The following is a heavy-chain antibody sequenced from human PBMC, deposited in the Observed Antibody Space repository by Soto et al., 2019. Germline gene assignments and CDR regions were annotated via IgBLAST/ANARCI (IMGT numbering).Heavy chain of an antibody. CDR1: GGSVGSGRHY. CDR2: THYNGNT. J-gene: IGHJ4*02. V-gene: IGHV4-61*01. CDR3: AKWNSDWNAFDY. Sequence: PSETLSLTCTVSGGSVGSGRHYWSWIRQPPGKVPEWIGYTHYNGNTNYNPSLRGRVTTSVDTSKNQFSLRLTSVTAADTAVYFCAKWNSDWNAFDYWGQGTLVTVSS. D-gene: IGHD1-1*01.